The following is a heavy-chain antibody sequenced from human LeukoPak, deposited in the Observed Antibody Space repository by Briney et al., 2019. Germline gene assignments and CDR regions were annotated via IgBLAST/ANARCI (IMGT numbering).Heavy chain of an antibody. V-gene: IGHV3-23*01. D-gene: IGHD2-2*01. CDR2: ISSSGGST. J-gene: IGHJ6*02. CDR1: GFSFSTYV. Sequence: GGSLRLSCAASGFSFSTYVMTWVRQAPGKGLEWVSTISSSGGSTYYADSVKGRFTISRDNSKNTLYLQMNSLRPEDTAVYYCANGDPGPADHPMNDYYYSLDVWGQGTTVIVSS. CDR3: ANGDPGPADHPMNDYYYSLDV.